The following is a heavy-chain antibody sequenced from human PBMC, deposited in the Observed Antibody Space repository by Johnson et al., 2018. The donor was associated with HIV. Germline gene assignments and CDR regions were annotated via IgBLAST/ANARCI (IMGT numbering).Heavy chain of an antibody. D-gene: IGHD1-26*01. CDR3: TVHSGERTDHDAFDI. CDR2: IRSKANSYAT. Sequence: VQLVESGGGLVQPGGSLKLSCAASGFTFSGSAMHWVRQASGKGLEWVGRIRSKANSYATAYAASVKCRFTISRDDSKNTAYLQMNSLKTEDTAVYYCTVHSGERTDHDAFDIWGQGTMVTVSS. J-gene: IGHJ3*02. CDR1: GFTFSGSA. V-gene: IGHV3-73*02.